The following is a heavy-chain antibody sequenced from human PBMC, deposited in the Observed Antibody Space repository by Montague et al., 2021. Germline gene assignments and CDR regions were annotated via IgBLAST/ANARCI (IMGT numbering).Heavy chain of an antibody. V-gene: IGHV4-59*08. CDR3: AKQDYFVSGTSYKGFDP. CDR1: SGSIFHAH. D-gene: IGHD3-10*01. Sequence: TCTVSSGSIFHAHWSWVRQPPGKGLEWLGSMFYGGATSNNPSLKSRVTMSIDTSTNQFSLKLSFVTAADTAVYYCAKQDYFVSGTSYKGFDPWGQGILVTVSS. J-gene: IGHJ5*02. CDR2: MFYGGAT.